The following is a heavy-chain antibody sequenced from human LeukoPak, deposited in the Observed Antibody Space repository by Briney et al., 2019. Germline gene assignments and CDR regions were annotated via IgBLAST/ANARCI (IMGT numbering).Heavy chain of an antibody. CDR3: ARGEGQQLVHGIFTTYYYYYYGMDV. J-gene: IGHJ6*02. CDR2: INHSGST. CDR1: GGSFSGYY. D-gene: IGHD6-13*01. Sequence: SETLSLTCAVYGGSFSGYYWSWIRQPPGKGLEWIGEINHSGSTNYNPSLKRRVTISVDTSKNQFSLKLSSVTAADTAVYYCARGEGQQLVHGIFTTYYYYYYGMDVWGQGTTVTVSS. V-gene: IGHV4-34*01.